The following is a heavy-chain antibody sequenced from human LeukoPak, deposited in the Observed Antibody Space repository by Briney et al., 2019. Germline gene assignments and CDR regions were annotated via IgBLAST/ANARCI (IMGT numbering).Heavy chain of an antibody. D-gene: IGHD5-18*01. CDR1: GDSISSHY. CDR3: ARGGVYNYGPIDY. V-gene: IGHV4-59*11. J-gene: IGHJ4*02. CDR2: ISYSGWT. Sequence: SETLSLTCTVSGDSISSHYWSWFRHPPGQGLEWLGYISYSGWTNYSPSLMSRLIILVDTSKNQFSLKLSSVTAADTAVYYCARGGVYNYGPIDYWGQGTLVTVSS.